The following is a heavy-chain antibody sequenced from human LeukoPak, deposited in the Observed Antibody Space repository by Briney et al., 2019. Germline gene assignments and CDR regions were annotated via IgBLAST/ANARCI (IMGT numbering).Heavy chain of an antibody. Sequence: GGSLRLSRAASGFTFSSYEMNWVRQAPGEGLEWVSYISSSGSTIYYADSVKGRFTISRDNAKNSLYLQMNSLRAEDTAVYYCARGHSSGWYDAFDIWGQGTMVTVSS. D-gene: IGHD6-19*01. J-gene: IGHJ3*02. CDR1: GFTFSSYE. V-gene: IGHV3-48*03. CDR2: ISSSGSTI. CDR3: ARGHSSGWYDAFDI.